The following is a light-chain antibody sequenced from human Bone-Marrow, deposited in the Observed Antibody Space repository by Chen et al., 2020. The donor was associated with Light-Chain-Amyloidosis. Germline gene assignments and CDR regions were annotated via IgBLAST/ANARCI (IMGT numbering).Light chain of an antibody. J-gene: IGLJ2*01. CDR2: RDT. V-gene: IGLV3-25*03. CDR1: DLPTKY. Sequence: HELTQPPSVALSPGQTGRITCSGDDLPTKYAYWYQQKPGQAPLLVIHRDTERPSGISERFSGSSSGTTATLTISGVQAEDEADYHCQSADSSGTYEVIFGGGTKLTVL. CDR3: QSADSSGTYEVI.